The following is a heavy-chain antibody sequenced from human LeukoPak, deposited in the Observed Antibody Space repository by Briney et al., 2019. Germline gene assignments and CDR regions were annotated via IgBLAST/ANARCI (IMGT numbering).Heavy chain of an antibody. V-gene: IGHV4-31*03. CDR2: IYYSGST. CDR1: GGSISSGGYY. Sequence: SETLSLACTVSGGSISSGGYYWSWIRQHPGKGLEWIGYIYYSGSTYYNPSLKSRVTISVDTSKNQCSLKLSSVTAADTAVYYCASSEGYCSGGSCYPFHYWGQGTLVTVSS. CDR3: ASSEGYCSGGSCYPFHY. D-gene: IGHD2-15*01. J-gene: IGHJ4*02.